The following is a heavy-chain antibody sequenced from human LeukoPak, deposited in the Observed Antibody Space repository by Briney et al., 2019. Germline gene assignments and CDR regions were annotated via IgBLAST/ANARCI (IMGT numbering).Heavy chain of an antibody. D-gene: IGHD1-26*01. Sequence: PGGSLRLSCAASGFTFSGYSMNWVRQAPGKGLEWVSYISSSISTIYYADSVKGRFTISRDNAKNSLYLQMNSLRAEDTAVYYCARVRGSYYLDYWGQGTLVTVSS. CDR3: ARVRGSYYLDY. J-gene: IGHJ4*02. CDR1: GFTFSGYS. CDR2: ISSSISTI. V-gene: IGHV3-48*01.